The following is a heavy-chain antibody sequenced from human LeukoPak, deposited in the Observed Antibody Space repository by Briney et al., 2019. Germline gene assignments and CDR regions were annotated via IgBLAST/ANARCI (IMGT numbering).Heavy chain of an antibody. Sequence: SETLSLTCTVSGCSISSSSPYYWGWIRQPPGKGLEWIGSMYYSGSTYYNPSLKSRVTIFVDTSKNQFSLKVRSVAAADPAVYYCVNHTHRGYDLSHWGQGTLVTVSS. CDR3: VNHTHRGYDLSH. D-gene: IGHD5-12*01. CDR2: MYYSGST. V-gene: IGHV4-39*01. J-gene: IGHJ4*02. CDR1: GCSISSSSPYY.